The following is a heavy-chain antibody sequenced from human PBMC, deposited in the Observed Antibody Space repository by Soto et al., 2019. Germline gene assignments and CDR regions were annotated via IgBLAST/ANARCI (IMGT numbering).Heavy chain of an antibody. Sequence: QVQLVQSGAEVKKPGASVKVSCKASGYTFTSYGISWVRQAPGQGLEMMGWISAYNGNANYAQKLQGRCTMTTDTSTSTGYMELRILRSDDTAVYYCAGEYYYGSGPWYCGQGTLVTVSS. CDR1: GYTFTSYG. V-gene: IGHV1-18*01. J-gene: IGHJ4*02. CDR2: ISAYNGNA. CDR3: AGEYYYGSGPWY. D-gene: IGHD3-10*01.